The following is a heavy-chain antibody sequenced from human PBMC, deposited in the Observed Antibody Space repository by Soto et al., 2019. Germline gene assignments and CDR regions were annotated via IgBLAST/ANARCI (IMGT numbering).Heavy chain of an antibody. V-gene: IGHV5-51*01. J-gene: IGHJ5*02. D-gene: IGHD1-1*01. CDR2: IYPGDSDT. Sequence: PGESLKISCKGSGYSFTSYWIGWVRQMPGKGLEWMGIIYPGDSDTRYSPSFQGQVTISADKSISTAYLQWSSLKASDTAMYYCARWRQLERHRFSWFDPWGQGTLVTVSS. CDR1: GYSFTSYW. CDR3: ARWRQLERHRFSWFDP.